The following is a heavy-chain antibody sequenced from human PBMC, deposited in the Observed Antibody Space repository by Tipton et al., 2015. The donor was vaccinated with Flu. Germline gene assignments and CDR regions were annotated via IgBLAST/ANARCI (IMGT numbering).Heavy chain of an antibody. J-gene: IGHJ5*02. CDR1: DFSISSGYF. Sequence: TLSLTCIVSDFSISSGYFWGWIRQPPGKGLEWIGSVYQRGTTYYSPSLKRRVTISVDVSNNQFSLKLSSVTAADTAVYYCAREGVKSISSRQVWFDPWGQGTLVTVSS. V-gene: IGHV4-38-2*02. CDR3: AREGVKSISSRQVWFDP. CDR2: VYQRGTT. D-gene: IGHD6-6*01.